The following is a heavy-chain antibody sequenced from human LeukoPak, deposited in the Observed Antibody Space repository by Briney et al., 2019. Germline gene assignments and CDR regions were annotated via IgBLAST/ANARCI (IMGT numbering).Heavy chain of an antibody. CDR1: GFTFRSYW. D-gene: IGHD4-17*01. V-gene: IGHV3-7*03. J-gene: IGHJ4*02. CDR3: AKGDGDSDY. CDR2: INQDERDR. Sequence: GGSLRLSCAASGFTFRSYWMSWVRQAPGKGLEWVANINQDERDRYYVDSVKGRFTISRDNSKNTLYLQMNSLRAEDTAVYYCAKGDGDSDYWGQGTLVTVSS.